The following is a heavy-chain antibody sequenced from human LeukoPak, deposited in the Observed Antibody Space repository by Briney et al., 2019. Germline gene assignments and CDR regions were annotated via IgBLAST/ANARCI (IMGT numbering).Heavy chain of an antibody. CDR3: ASGGNSGFSAFDI. Sequence: SETLSLTCAVYGGSFSGYYWSWIRQPPGKGLEWIGEINHNGSTNYNPSLKSRVTISVDTSKNQFSLKLSSVTAADTAVYYCASGGNSGFSAFDIWGQGTMVTVSS. J-gene: IGHJ3*02. CDR2: INHNGST. CDR1: GGSFSGYY. D-gene: IGHD4-23*01. V-gene: IGHV4-34*01.